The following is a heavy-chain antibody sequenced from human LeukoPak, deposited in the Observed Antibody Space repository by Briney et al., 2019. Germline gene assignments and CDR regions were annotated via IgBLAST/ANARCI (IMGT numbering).Heavy chain of an antibody. J-gene: IGHJ6*02. CDR1: GGSFSSYY. CDR3: ARDRDYEGYGMDV. D-gene: IGHD4-17*01. V-gene: IGHV4-59*01. CDR2: IYSSGRT. Sequence: SETLSLTCTVSGGSFSSYYWSWIRQPPGKGLEWVGNIYSSGRTKYNPALKSRVTMSVDTSKKQISLKLSSVTAADTAVYYCARDRDYEGYGMDVWGQGTTVTVSS.